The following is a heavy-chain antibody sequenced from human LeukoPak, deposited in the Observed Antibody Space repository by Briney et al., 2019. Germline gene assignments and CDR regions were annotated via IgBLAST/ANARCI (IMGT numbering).Heavy chain of an antibody. CDR2: FVPEDGET. Sequence: GASVKVSCKLSGDTLTELSMHWGRQSPGKGPEWMGGFVPEDGETIYAQKFQGRVTMTEDTSTDTAYMELSSLRSDDTAVYFCATLPRGHLFDAWGQGTPVTVSS. V-gene: IGHV1-24*01. J-gene: IGHJ4*02. CDR3: ATLPRGHLFDA. D-gene: IGHD3-10*01. CDR1: GDTLTELS.